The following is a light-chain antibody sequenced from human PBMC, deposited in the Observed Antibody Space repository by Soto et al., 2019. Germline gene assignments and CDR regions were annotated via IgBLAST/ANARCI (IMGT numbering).Light chain of an antibody. CDR2: DTS. Sequence: EIVIPQPPAPLSLSPGERATLSCRAIQCVISNLARYRQKPGRAPRLLISDTSTRAPGVPARFSGSGSGTEFTLTISSLQSEDSGIYYCQQYNFWPPLTFGGGTKVEIK. CDR3: QQYNFWPPLT. J-gene: IGKJ4*01. CDR1: QCVISN. V-gene: IGKV3-15*01.